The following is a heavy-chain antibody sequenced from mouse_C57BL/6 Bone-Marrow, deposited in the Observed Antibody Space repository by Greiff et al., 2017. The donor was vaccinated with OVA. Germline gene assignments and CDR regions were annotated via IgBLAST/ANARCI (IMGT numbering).Heavy chain of an antibody. V-gene: IGHV1-82*01. Sequence: SGPELVKPGASVKISCKASGYAFSSSWMNWVKQRPGKGLEWIGRIYPGDGDTNYNGKFKGKATLTADKSSSTAYMQLSSLTSEDSAVYFCAITTVVATRYAMDYWGQGTSVTVSS. J-gene: IGHJ4*01. CDR3: AITTVVATRYAMDY. CDR1: GYAFSSSW. CDR2: IYPGDGDT. D-gene: IGHD1-1*01.